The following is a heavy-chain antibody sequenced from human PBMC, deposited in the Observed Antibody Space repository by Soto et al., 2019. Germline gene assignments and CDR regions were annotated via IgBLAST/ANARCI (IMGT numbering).Heavy chain of an antibody. Sequence: QVQLVESGGGLVKPGESLRLPCAVSGFTFSDHYMTWIRQPPGKGLEWVAYISSRGRTRYYADSVKGRFTISRDNAKNSLYLQMNSLRAEDTAVYYCARGAKTTDAFDIWGLGTIVTVSS. CDR1: GFTFSDHY. V-gene: IGHV3-11*01. J-gene: IGHJ3*02. CDR2: ISSRGRTR. CDR3: ARGAKTTDAFDI. D-gene: IGHD1-1*01.